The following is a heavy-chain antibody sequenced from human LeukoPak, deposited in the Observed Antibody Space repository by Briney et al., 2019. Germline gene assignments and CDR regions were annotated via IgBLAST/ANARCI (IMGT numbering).Heavy chain of an antibody. V-gene: IGHV3-23*01. Sequence: GGSLRLSCAASGFTFSSYAMSWVRQAPGKGLEWVSAISGSGGSTYYADSVKGRFTISRDNSKNSLYLQMNSLRTEDTALYYCAKGGTIFGVVDYFDYWGQGTLVTVSS. D-gene: IGHD3-3*01. CDR2: ISGSGGST. CDR3: AKGGTIFGVVDYFDY. J-gene: IGHJ4*02. CDR1: GFTFSSYA.